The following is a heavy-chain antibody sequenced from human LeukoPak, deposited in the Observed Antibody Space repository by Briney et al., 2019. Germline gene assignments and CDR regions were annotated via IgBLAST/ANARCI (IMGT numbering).Heavy chain of an antibody. D-gene: IGHD2-21*01. J-gene: IGHJ4*02. CDR3: ARGADCGSDCSSRRRDFDY. CDR2: IYSGGGT. Sequence: GGSLKLSCAASGFNVNTNYMTWVRQAPGKGLEWVSIIYSGGGTYYADSVKGRFTISRDNSKNTLYLQMNSLRSEDTAVYYCARGADCGSDCSSRRRDFDYWGQGTLVTVSS. V-gene: IGHV3-66*02. CDR1: GFNVNTNY.